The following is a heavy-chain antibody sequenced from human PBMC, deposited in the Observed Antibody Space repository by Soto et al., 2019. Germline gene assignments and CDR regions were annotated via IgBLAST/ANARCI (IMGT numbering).Heavy chain of an antibody. CDR3: ARDYGGNSYYGMDV. J-gene: IGHJ6*02. CDR2: IFSNDEK. V-gene: IGHV2-26*01. D-gene: IGHD4-17*01. CDR1: GFSLSNARMG. Sequence: GSGPTLVNPTETLTLTCTVSGFSLSNARMGVSWIRQPPGKALEWLAHIFSNDEKSYSTSLKSRLTISKDTSKSQVVLTMTNMDPVDTATYYCARDYGGNSYYGMDVWGQGTTVTVSS.